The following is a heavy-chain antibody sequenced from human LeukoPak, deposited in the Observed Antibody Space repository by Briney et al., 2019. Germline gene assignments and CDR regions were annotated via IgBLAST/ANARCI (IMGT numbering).Heavy chain of an antibody. V-gene: IGHV5-51*01. CDR1: GYSFTSYW. J-gene: IGHJ5*02. CDR2: IYPGDSDT. Sequence: KPGESLKISCKGSGYSFTSYWIGWVRQMPGKGLEWMGIIYPGDSDTRYGPSFQGQVTISADKSISTAYLQWSSLKASDTAMYYCARHGAYDFVEQWFDPWGQGTLVTVSS. D-gene: IGHD3-3*01. CDR3: ARHGAYDFVEQWFDP.